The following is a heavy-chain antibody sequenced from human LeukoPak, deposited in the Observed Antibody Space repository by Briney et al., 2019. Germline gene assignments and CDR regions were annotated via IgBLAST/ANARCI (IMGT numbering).Heavy chain of an antibody. CDR1: GGSINGYY. J-gene: IGHJ4*02. CDR2: IYYSGST. Sequence: PSETLSLTCTVSGGSINGYYWGWIRQPPGKGLEWIGYIYYSGSTNYNPSLKSRVTISVDTSKNQFSLKLSSVTAADTAVYYCARGGPLHFDYWGQGTLVTVSS. CDR3: ARGGPLHFDY. V-gene: IGHV4-59*01.